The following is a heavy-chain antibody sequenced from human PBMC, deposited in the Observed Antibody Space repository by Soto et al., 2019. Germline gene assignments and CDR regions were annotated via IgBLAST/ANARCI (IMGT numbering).Heavy chain of an antibody. J-gene: IGHJ6*02. D-gene: IGHD6-13*01. V-gene: IGHV3-7*04. Sequence: GGSLRLSCAASGFTFSSYWMSWVRQAPGKGLEWVANIKQDGSEKYYVDSVKGRFTISRDNAKNSLYLQMNSLRAEDTAVDYCAGDRWGQYSSSWYRGAPMDVWGQGTTVTVSS. CDR1: GFTFSSYW. CDR3: AGDRWGQYSSSWYRGAPMDV. CDR2: IKQDGSEK.